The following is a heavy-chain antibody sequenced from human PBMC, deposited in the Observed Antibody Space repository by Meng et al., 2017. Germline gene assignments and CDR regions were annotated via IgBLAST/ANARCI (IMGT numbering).Heavy chain of an antibody. V-gene: IGHV3-11*04. D-gene: IGHD2/OR15-2a*01. CDR3: ARDHGFLNWFDP. CDR1: GFTFRDYY. CDR2: ISTTGSSI. J-gene: IGHJ5*02. Sequence: VGFVRGLGTAGRSLSLSCAASGFTFRDYYMTWIRQAPGKGLDLVSSISTTGSSIYYSDSVKGRFSISRDNAENSLYLQINSLRVEDTAVYYCARDHGFLNWFDPWGQGTLVTVSS.